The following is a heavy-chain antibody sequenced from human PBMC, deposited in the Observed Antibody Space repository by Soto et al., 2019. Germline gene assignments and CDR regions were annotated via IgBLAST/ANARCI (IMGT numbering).Heavy chain of an antibody. CDR1: GYTFTSYD. J-gene: IGHJ6*02. V-gene: IGHV1-8*01. Sequence: QVQLVQSGAEVKKPGASVKVSCKASGYTFTSYDINWVRQATGQGLEWMGWMNPNSGNTGYAQKFQGRVTMPRNTSISTAYMELSSLRSEDTAVYYCARGYCSGGSCYRMAYYYYGMDVWGQGTTVTVSS. CDR3: ARGYCSGGSCYRMAYYYYGMDV. CDR2: MNPNSGNT. D-gene: IGHD2-15*01.